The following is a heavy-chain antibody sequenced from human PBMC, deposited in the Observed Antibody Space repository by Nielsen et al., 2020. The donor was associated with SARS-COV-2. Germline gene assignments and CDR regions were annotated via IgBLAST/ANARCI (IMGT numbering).Heavy chain of an antibody. D-gene: IGHD4-23*01. CDR2: ISGSGGGA. V-gene: IGHV3-23*01. CDR1: GFTFSDYA. CDR3: AKDQNGPTRWYLPESTLDFDY. Sequence: GESLKISCAASGFTFSDYAMTWVRQAPGKGLEWVSTISGSGGGAYHADSVMGRFTTSRDNSKRTLYLQMNSLRAEDTAVYYCAKDQNGPTRWYLPESTLDFDYWGQGTLVTVSS. J-gene: IGHJ4*02.